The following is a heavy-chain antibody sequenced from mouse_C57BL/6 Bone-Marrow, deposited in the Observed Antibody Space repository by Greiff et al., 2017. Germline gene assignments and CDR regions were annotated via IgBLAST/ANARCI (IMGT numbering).Heavy chain of an antibody. CDR3: FYDYDGDAMDY. D-gene: IGHD2-4*01. Sequence: VQLQQPGAELVKPGASVKLSCKASGYTFTSYWMHWVKQRPGQGLEWIGMIHPNSGSTKYNEKFKSKATLTVDKSSSTAYMQLSSLTSEDSAVYYCFYDYDGDAMDYWGQGTSVTVSS. CDR2: IHPNSGST. CDR1: GYTFTSYW. V-gene: IGHV1-64*01. J-gene: IGHJ4*01.